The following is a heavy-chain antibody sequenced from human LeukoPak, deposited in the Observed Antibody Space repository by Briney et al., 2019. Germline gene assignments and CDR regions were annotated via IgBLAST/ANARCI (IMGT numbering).Heavy chain of an antibody. CDR2: IYYSGST. V-gene: IGHV4-59*01. Sequence: SKTLSLTCTVSGGSISSYYWSWIRQPPGKGLEWIGYIYYSGSTNYNPSLKSRVTISVDTSKNQFSLKLSSVTAADTAVYYCASSGGYSGDLDYWGQGTLVTVSS. CDR1: GGSISSYY. J-gene: IGHJ4*02. CDR3: ASSGGYSGDLDY. D-gene: IGHD2-15*01.